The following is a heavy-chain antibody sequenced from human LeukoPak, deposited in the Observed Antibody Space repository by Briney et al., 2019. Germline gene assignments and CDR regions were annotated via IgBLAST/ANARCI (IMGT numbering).Heavy chain of an antibody. Sequence: GGSLRLSCAASGFTFSSYAMSWVRHAPGPGLEWVSAISGSGGSTYYADSVKGRFTISRDNSKNTLYLQMNSLRADDSAVYYCAKITSCNSTSCPLGYWGQGTLVTVSS. J-gene: IGHJ4*02. CDR3: AKITSCNSTSCPLGY. CDR1: GFTFSSYA. D-gene: IGHD2-2*01. CDR2: ISGSGGST. V-gene: IGHV3-23*01.